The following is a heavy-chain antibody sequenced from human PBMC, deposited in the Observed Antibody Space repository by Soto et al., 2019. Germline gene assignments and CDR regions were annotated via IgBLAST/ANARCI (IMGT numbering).Heavy chain of an antibody. Sequence: LSLTCTVSGGSVSSSSYYCGWIRQPPGEGLERIASIYHTGNTYYNPSLKSRVTISVDTSKNQFSLNLSSVTAADTAVYYCTRRPRGNVFDGWGQETMVTVSS. J-gene: IGHJ3*01. V-gene: IGHV4-39*01. CDR1: GGSVSSSSYY. CDR2: IYHTGNT. CDR3: TRRPRGNVFDG.